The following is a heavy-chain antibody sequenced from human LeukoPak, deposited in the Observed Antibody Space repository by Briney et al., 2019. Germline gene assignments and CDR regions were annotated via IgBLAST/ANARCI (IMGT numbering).Heavy chain of an antibody. Sequence: ETLSLTCTVSGGSISSYYWSWIRQPPGKGLEWIGYIYYSGSTNYNPSLKSRVTISVDTSKNQFSLRLSSVTAADTAIYYCARLRSYGGNRGIDYWGQGTLVAVSS. CDR3: ARLRSYGGNRGIDY. V-gene: IGHV4-59*08. D-gene: IGHD4-23*01. J-gene: IGHJ4*02. CDR2: IYYSGST. CDR1: GGSISSYY.